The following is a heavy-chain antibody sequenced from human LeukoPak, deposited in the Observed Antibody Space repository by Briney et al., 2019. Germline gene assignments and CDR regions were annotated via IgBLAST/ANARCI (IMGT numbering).Heavy chain of an antibody. D-gene: IGHD6-13*01. CDR1: GGSFSGYY. Sequence: SETLSLTCAVYGGSFSGYYWSWIRQPPGKGLEWIVEINHSGSTNYNPSLKSRVTISVDTSKNQFSLKLSSVTAADTAVYYCARHSTLSSSWYLDAFDIWGQGTMVTVSS. J-gene: IGHJ3*02. CDR3: ARHSTLSSSWYLDAFDI. V-gene: IGHV4-34*01. CDR2: INHSGST.